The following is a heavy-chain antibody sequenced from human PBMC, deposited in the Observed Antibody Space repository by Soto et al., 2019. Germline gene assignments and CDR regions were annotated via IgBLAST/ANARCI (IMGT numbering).Heavy chain of an antibody. Sequence: GVLRLSCAASGFTFSSSAMTWVRQTPGKGLEWVSSIDSGFTTYYSDSLKGHFTISRDNSKNTVYLQMNSLRADDTAVYYCAKDQWELMHWGQGTLVTVSS. D-gene: IGHD1-26*01. CDR1: GFTFSSSA. J-gene: IGHJ4*01. CDR2: IDSGFTT. V-gene: IGHV3-23*05. CDR3: AKDQWELMH.